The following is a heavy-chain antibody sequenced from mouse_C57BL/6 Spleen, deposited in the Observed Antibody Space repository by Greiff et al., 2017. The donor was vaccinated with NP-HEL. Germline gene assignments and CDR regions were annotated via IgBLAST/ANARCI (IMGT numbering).Heavy chain of an antibody. CDR3: ARSGSNSAMDY. V-gene: IGHV1-7*01. CDR2: INPSRGST. D-gene: IGHD3-1*01. CDR1: GYTFTSYW. J-gene: IGHJ4*01. Sequence: QVQLQQSGAELAKPGASVKLSCKASGYTFTSYWMHWVKQRPGQGLEWIGYINPSRGSTKSNQKFKDKATLTADKSSSTAYMQLSSLTDEDSAVYDCARSGSNSAMDYWGQGTSVTVSS.